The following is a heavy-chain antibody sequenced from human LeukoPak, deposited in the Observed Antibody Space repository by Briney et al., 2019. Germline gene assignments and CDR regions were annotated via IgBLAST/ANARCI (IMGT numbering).Heavy chain of an antibody. Sequence: SVKVSCKASGGTFSSYAISWVRQAPGQGLEWMGGIIPIFGTANYAQKFQGRVTITADKSTSTAYMDLRSLRSNDTAVYYCARDLRYSSGWSASGMDVWGKGTTVTISS. CDR1: GGTFSSYA. D-gene: IGHD6-19*01. V-gene: IGHV1-69*06. CDR2: IIPIFGTA. J-gene: IGHJ6*03. CDR3: ARDLRYSSGWSASGMDV.